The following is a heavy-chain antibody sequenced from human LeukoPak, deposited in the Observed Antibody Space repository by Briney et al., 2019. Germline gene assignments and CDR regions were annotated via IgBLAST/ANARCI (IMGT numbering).Heavy chain of an antibody. Sequence: PVGSLRLSCAASGFSFSSYWMIWVRQAPGKGLEWVANIKQDGSEKYYVDSVKGRFTISRDNAKNSLYLQINSLRAEDTAVYYCARDLIDYDSSEGYWGQGTLVTVSS. CDR3: ARDLIDYDSSEGY. D-gene: IGHD3-22*01. J-gene: IGHJ4*02. V-gene: IGHV3-7*01. CDR1: GFSFSSYW. CDR2: IKQDGSEK.